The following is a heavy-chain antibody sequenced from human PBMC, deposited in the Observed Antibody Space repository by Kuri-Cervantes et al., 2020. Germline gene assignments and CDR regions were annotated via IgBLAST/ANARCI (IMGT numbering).Heavy chain of an antibody. CDR1: GYTFISYG. CDR2: ITVYNGKT. V-gene: IGHV1-18*01. J-gene: IGHJ6*02. D-gene: IGHD3-9*01. Sequence: ASVKVSCKASGYTFISYGISWVRQAPGQGLEWMGWITVYNGKTKYVQKFQDRVTMTTDTSTRTAYMEVRSLRSDDTAVYYCARGVYDILNGYDDYYYYGMDVWGQGTTVTVSS. CDR3: ARGVYDILNGYDDYYYYGMDV.